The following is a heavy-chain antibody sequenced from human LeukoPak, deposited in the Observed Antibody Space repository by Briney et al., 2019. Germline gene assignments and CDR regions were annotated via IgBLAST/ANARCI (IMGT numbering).Heavy chain of an antibody. CDR3: ARLHRSGVYFDF. J-gene: IGHJ4*02. CDR2: VSYSGST. CDR1: DDSMSSHY. Sequence: PSETLSLTCTVSDDSMSSHYWSWIRQPPGKRLEWIGYVSYSGSTNYNPSLKSRVTISIDTSKNQVSLNLSSVTAADTAVYYCARLHRSGVYFDFWGQGTLVTVSS. V-gene: IGHV4-59*11. D-gene: IGHD3-10*01.